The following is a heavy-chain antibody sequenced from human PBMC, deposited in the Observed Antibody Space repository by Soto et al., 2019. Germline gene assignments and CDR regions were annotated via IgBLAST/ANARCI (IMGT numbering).Heavy chain of an antibody. CDR2: MNPNSGNT. Sequence: ASVKVSCKASGYTFTSYDISWVRQATGQGLEWMGWMNPNSGNTGYAQKFQGRVTMTRNTSISTAYMELSSLRSEDTAVYYCARESGYSGYLYYYYGMDVWGQGTTVTVSS. CDR1: GYTFTSYD. J-gene: IGHJ6*02. CDR3: ARESGYSGYLYYYYGMDV. D-gene: IGHD5-12*01. V-gene: IGHV1-8*01.